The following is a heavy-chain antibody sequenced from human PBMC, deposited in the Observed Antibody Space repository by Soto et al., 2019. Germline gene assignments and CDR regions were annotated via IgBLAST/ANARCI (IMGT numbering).Heavy chain of an antibody. CDR1: GITFSSYA. Sequence: GGSLRLSCAASGITFSSYAMSWVRQAPGKGLEWVSAISGSGGDTYYADSVKGRFTISRDNSKNTLYLQMNSLRAEDTAVHYCAKASGYCSGGNCYPRFDYWGQGTLVTVSS. CDR2: ISGSGGDT. J-gene: IGHJ4*02. CDR3: AKASGYCSGGNCYPRFDY. V-gene: IGHV3-23*01. D-gene: IGHD2-15*01.